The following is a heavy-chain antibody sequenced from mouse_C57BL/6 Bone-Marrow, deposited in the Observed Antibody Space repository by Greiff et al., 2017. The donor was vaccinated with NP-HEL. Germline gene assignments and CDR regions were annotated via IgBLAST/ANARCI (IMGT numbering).Heavy chain of an antibody. CDR3: ARGTTVVATGFDY. J-gene: IGHJ2*01. D-gene: IGHD1-1*01. CDR1: GYTFTSYG. Sequence: QVQLQQSGAELARPGASVKLSCKASGYTFTSYGISWVKQRTGQGLEWIGEIYPRSGNTYYNEKFKSKATLTVDKSSSTAYMQLSSLTSEDSAVYYCARGTTVVATGFDYWGQGTTLTVSS. V-gene: IGHV1-81*01. CDR2: IYPRSGNT.